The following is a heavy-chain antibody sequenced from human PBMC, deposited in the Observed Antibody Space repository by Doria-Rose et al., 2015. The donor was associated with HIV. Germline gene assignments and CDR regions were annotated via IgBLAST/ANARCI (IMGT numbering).Heavy chain of an antibody. CDR1: GGSVATYF. CDR2: FYYSGIT. D-gene: IGHD2-8*01. V-gene: IGHV4-59*02. Sequence: QVQLQESGPRLVKPSETLSLTCSVSGGSVATYFWSWVRQPPGKGLEWIAKFYYSGITHYNASLRSRVSISMDTSKSQVSLRLTAVAPADTAVYYCVRGSGPVDDWCEDVFGPWGQGPPVSVSS. CDR3: VRGSGPVDDWCEDVFGP. J-gene: IGHJ5*02.